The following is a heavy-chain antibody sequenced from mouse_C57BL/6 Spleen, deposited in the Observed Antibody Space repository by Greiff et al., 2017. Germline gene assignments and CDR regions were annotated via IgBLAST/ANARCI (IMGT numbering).Heavy chain of an antibody. Sequence: QVQLQQPGAELVKPGASVKLSCKASGYTFTSYWMQWVKQRPGQGLEWIGEIDPSDSYTNYNQKFKGKATLTVDTSSSTAYMQLSSLTSEDSAVYYCARGGYSNYSYFDVWGTGTTVTVSS. CDR1: GYTFTSYW. CDR2: IDPSDSYT. D-gene: IGHD2-5*01. V-gene: IGHV1-50*01. CDR3: ARGGYSNYSYFDV. J-gene: IGHJ1*03.